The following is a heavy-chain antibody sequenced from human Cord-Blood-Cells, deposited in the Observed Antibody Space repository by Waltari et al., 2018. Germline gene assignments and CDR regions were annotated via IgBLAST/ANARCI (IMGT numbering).Heavy chain of an antibody. Sequence: QVQLVQSGAEVKKPGASVKVSCKASGYTFTGYYMHWVRQAPGQGLEWMGWINPNSGGTNYAQKFQGRVTMTRDTSISTAYRELSRLRSDDTAVYYCARGDITIFGVVIPNWFDPWGQGTLVTVSS. CDR3: ARGDITIFGVVIPNWFDP. CDR2: INPNSGGT. V-gene: IGHV1-2*02. J-gene: IGHJ5*02. D-gene: IGHD3-3*01. CDR1: GYTFTGYY.